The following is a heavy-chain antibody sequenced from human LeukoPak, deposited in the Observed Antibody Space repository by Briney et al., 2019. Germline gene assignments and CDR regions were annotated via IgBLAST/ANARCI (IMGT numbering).Heavy chain of an antibody. CDR2: ISYDGSNK. V-gene: IGHV3-30-3*01. J-gene: IGHJ4*02. D-gene: IGHD6-6*01. CDR1: GFTFSSYA. Sequence: GRSLRLSCAASGFTFSSYAMHWVRQAPGKGLEWVAVISYDGSNKYYADSVKGRFTISRDNSKNTLYLQMNSLRAEDTAVYYCARDFSFYSSSSLDYWGQGTLVTVSS. CDR3: ARDFSFYSSSSLDY.